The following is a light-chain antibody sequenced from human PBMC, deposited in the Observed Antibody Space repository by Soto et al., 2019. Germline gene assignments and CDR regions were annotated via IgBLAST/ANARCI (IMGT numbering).Light chain of an antibody. V-gene: IGKV3-20*01. CDR3: QQYGSPPIT. CDR1: QSIRTS. Sequence: EIVLTQSPATLSVSLGDSATLSCRASQSIRTSLAWYQQKPGQAPRLVIFDASNRATGVPDRFSGSGSGTDFTLTISRLEPEDFAVYYCQQYGSPPITFGQGTRLEIK. CDR2: DAS. J-gene: IGKJ5*01.